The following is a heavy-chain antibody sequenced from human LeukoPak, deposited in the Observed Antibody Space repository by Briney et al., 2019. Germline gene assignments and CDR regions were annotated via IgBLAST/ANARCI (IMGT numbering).Heavy chain of an antibody. D-gene: IGHD6-19*01. CDR3: ARPAIAVAGPFDI. CDR2: IYYSGST. V-gene: IGHV4-30-4*01. CDR1: GGSISSGDYY. Sequence: PSQTLSLTCTVSGGSISSGDYYWSWLRQPPGKGLEWIGYIYYSGSTYYNPSLKSRVTISVDTSKNQFSLKLSSVTAADTAVYYCARPAIAVAGPFDIWGQGTMVTVSS. J-gene: IGHJ3*02.